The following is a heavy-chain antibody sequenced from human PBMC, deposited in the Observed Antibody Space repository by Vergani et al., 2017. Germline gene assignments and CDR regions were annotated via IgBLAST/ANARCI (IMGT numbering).Heavy chain of an antibody. CDR1: CGSISSSSYY. J-gene: IGHJ3*02. V-gene: IGHV4-39*01. Sequence: QLQLQESGPGLVKPSETLSLTCTVSCGSISSSSYYWGWIRQPPGKGLDWIGSIYYCGTTYYNPALQSRGTISVDTSKNRFSLKVSSVTAADTAVYYCARLLVDMEAFDIWGQGTMVTVSS. CDR2: IYYCGTT. D-gene: IGHD5-12*01. CDR3: ARLLVDMEAFDI.